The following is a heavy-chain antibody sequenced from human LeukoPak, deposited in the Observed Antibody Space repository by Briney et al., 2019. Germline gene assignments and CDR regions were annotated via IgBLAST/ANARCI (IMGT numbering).Heavy chain of an antibody. CDR2: IYYSGST. CDR1: GGSISSGDYY. D-gene: IGHD6-19*01. J-gene: IGHJ4*02. CDR3: ASLAVAGLSEGY. Sequence: SETLSLTCTVSGGSISSGDYYWAWIRQPPGKGLEWIASIYYSGSTYYNPSLKSRVTISVDTSRNQFSLRLSSVTAADTAVYYCASLAVAGLSEGYWGQGTLVIVSS. V-gene: IGHV4-39*01.